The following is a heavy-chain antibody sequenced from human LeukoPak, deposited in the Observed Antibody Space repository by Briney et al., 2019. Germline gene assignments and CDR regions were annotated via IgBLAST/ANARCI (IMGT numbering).Heavy chain of an antibody. J-gene: IGHJ4*02. Sequence: GGSLRLSCAASRFTLSTYWMSWVRQAPGKGLEWVAHIKQDGSQEYYVDSVKGRFTISRDSAKNTLYLQMNSLRAEDTAVYFCVRDGQGSTPLDYWGQGTLVTVSS. V-gene: IGHV3-7*01. CDR3: VRDGQGSTPLDY. CDR1: RFTLSTYW. CDR2: IKQDGSQE. D-gene: IGHD2-15*01.